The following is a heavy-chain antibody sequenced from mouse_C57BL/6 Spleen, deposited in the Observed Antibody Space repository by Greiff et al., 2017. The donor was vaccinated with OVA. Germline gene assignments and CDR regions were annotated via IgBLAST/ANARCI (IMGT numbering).Heavy chain of an antibody. CDR2: IWTGGGT. CDR3: ARNSAAPGYWMDY. Sequence: VMLVESGPGLVAPSQSLSITCTVSGFSLTSYAISWVRQPPGKGLEWLGVIWTGGGTNYNSALKSRLSISKDNSKSQVFLKMNSLQTDDTARYYCARNSAAPGYWMDYWGQGTSVTVSS. J-gene: IGHJ4*01. D-gene: IGHD3-2*02. CDR1: GFSLTSYA. V-gene: IGHV2-9-1*01.